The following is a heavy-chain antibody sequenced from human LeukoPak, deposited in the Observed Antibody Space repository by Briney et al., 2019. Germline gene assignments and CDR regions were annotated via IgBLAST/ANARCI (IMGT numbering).Heavy chain of an antibody. Sequence: GGSLRLSCAASGFTFSGYTMNWVRQAPGKGLEWVSSISGTSNYIYYADSVRGRFTISRDNAKNSLYLQMNSLRAEDTAVYYCVRGKTTVTTWFDPWGQGTLVTVSS. CDR3: VRGKTTVTTWFDP. D-gene: IGHD4-17*01. J-gene: IGHJ5*02. V-gene: IGHV3-21*01. CDR1: GFTFSGYT. CDR2: ISGTSNYI.